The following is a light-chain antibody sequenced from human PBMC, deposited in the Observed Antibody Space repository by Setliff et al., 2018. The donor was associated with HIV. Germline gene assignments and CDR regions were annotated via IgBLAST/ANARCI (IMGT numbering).Light chain of an antibody. CDR1: SNDIGGYNY. Sequence: QSALTQPASVSGSPGQSITISCTGSSNDIGGYNYVSWYQQHPGKAPKLIIYDVSSRPSGVSNRFSGSKSGNTASLTISGLQAEDETDYYCSSYSSSHTYVFGTGTKVTVL. J-gene: IGLJ1*01. V-gene: IGLV2-14*03. CDR2: DVS. CDR3: SSYSSSHTYV.